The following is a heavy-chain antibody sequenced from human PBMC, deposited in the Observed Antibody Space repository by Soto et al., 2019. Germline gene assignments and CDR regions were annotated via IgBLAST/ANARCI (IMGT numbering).Heavy chain of an antibody. V-gene: IGHV4-59*08. J-gene: IGHJ5*02. CDR1: GGSISSYY. D-gene: IGHD2-2*01. CDR2: IYYSGST. Sequence: QVQLQESGPGLVKPSETLSLTCTVSGGSISSYYWSWIRQPPGKGLEWIGYIYYSGSTKYNPSLKSRVTISVDTSKNQLARKLSSVTAADTAVYYCARQSCSSTSCYSWVSWFDPWGQGTLVTVSS. CDR3: ARQSCSSTSCYSWVSWFDP.